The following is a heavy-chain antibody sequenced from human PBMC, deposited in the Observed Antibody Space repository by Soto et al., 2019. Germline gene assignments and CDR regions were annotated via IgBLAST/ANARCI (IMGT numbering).Heavy chain of an antibody. CDR3: ARDRYGSGSYSVYYYYGMDV. D-gene: IGHD3-10*01. CDR2: ISYDGSNK. V-gene: IGHV3-30-3*01. CDR1: GFTFSSYA. J-gene: IGHJ6*02. Sequence: GGSLRLSCAASGFTFSSYAMHWVRQAPGKGLEWVAVISYDGSNKYYADSVKGRFTISRDNSKNTLYLQMNSLRAEDTAVYYCARDRYGSGSYSVYYYYGMDVWGQGTTVTVSS.